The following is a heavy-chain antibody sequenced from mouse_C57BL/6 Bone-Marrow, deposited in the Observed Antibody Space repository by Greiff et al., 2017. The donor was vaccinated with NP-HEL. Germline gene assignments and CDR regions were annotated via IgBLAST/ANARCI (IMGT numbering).Heavy chain of an antibody. Sequence: VHLVESGPELVKPGASVKISCKASGYAFSSSWMNWVKQRPGKGLEWIGRIYPGDGDTNYNGKFKGKATLTADKSSSTAYMQLSSLTSEDSAVYFCARDYGSTRGYAMDYWGQGTSVTVSS. D-gene: IGHD1-1*01. CDR3: ARDYGSTRGYAMDY. CDR1: GYAFSSSW. CDR2: IYPGDGDT. J-gene: IGHJ4*01. V-gene: IGHV1-82*01.